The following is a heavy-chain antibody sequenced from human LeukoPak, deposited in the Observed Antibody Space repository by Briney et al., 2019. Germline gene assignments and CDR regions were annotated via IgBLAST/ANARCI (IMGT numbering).Heavy chain of an antibody. D-gene: IGHD2-21*02. Sequence: GSLRLSCAASGFTFSSYAMSWIRQPPGKGLEWIGYIYYSGSTNYDPSLKSRVTISVDTSKNQFSLKLSSVTAADTAVYYCARGRIGGGDKTTSYYYYMDVWGKGTTVTISS. CDR3: ARGRIGGGDKTTSYYYYMDV. J-gene: IGHJ6*03. CDR2: IYYSGST. CDR1: GFTFSSYA. V-gene: IGHV4-59*01.